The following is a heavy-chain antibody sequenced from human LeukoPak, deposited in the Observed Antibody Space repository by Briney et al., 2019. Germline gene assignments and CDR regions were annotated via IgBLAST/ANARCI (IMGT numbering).Heavy chain of an antibody. CDR1: GGSFSTYY. Sequence: TLSLTCAVYGGSFSTYYWSWIRQRPGKGLEWIGYIYKTGSTYYNPSLKSRVSMSVDTSKNQFSLQLSSVTAADTAVYYCARDVLRWGQGTLVTVSS. CDR3: ARDVLR. J-gene: IGHJ4*02. V-gene: IGHV4-34*09. CDR2: IYKTGST.